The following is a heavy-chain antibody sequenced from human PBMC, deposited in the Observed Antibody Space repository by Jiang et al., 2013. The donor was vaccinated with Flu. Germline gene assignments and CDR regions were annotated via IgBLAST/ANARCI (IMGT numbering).Heavy chain of an antibody. D-gene: IGHD3-9*01. CDR3: ARDGDVLRYFDWLSHYYYYGMDV. J-gene: IGHJ6*02. Sequence: EWMGIINPSGGSTSYAQKFQGRVTMTRDTSTSTVYMELSSLRSEDTAVYYCARDGDVLRYFDWLSHYYYYGMDVWGQGTTVTVSS. CDR2: INPSGGST. V-gene: IGHV1-46*01.